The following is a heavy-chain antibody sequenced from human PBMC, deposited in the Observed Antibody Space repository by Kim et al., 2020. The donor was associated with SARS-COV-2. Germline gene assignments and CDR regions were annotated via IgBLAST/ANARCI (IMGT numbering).Heavy chain of an antibody. D-gene: IGHD2-8*01. CDR2: INDNGRDT. V-gene: IGHV3-23*01. CDR3: SREISLRRWSYALDI. Sequence: GGSLRLSCAVSGFTFSSYAMNWVRQAPGKGLEWVAAINDNGRDTYYADSVKGRFTLSRDNSKNTLYLQMNSLRVEDTAVYYCSREISLRRWSYALDIWGQGTMVTVSS. CDR1: GFTFSSYA. J-gene: IGHJ3*02.